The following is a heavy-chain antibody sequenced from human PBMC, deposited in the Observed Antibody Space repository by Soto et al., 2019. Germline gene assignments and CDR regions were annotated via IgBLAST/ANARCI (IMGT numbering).Heavy chain of an antibody. CDR3: ARVSSGWELLRGNYYYYGMDV. V-gene: IGHV3-48*02. D-gene: IGHD1-26*01. CDR2: ISCSSSTI. Sequence: GGSLRLSCAASGFTFSSYSMNWVRQAPGKGLEWVSYISCSSSTIYYADSVKGRFTISRDNAKNSLYLQMNSLRDEDTAVYYCARVSSGWELLRGNYYYYGMDVWGQGTTVTVSS. CDR1: GFTFSSYS. J-gene: IGHJ6*02.